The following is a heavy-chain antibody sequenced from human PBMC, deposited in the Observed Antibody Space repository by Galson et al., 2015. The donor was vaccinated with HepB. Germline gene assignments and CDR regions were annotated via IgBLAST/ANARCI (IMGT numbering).Heavy chain of an antibody. Sequence: SLRLSCAASGFTFSSYGMHWVRQAPGKGLEWVAVIWYDGSNKYYADSVKGRFTISRDNPKNTLYLQMNSLRAEDTAVYYCAREVYCTNGVCYRNLDYWGQGTLVTVSS. D-gene: IGHD2-8*01. J-gene: IGHJ4*02. CDR1: GFTFSSYG. V-gene: IGHV3-33*01. CDR3: AREVYCTNGVCYRNLDY. CDR2: IWYDGSNK.